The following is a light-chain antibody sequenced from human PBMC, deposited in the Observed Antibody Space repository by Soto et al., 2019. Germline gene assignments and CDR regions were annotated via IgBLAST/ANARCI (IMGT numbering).Light chain of an antibody. CDR2: DVS. J-gene: IGLJ1*01. Sequence: QSALTQPASVSGSPGQSITISCTGTSSDVAGYNYVSWYQQHPGKAPKLMIYDVSNRPLGVSNRFSGSKSGNTASLTISGLQAEDEADYYCSSYTSSSTYVFGTGTKLTVL. CDR1: SSDVAGYNY. CDR3: SSYTSSSTYV. V-gene: IGLV2-14*01.